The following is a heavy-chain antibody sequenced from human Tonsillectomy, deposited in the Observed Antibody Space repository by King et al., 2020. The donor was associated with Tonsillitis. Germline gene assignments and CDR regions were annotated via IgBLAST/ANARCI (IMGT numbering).Heavy chain of an antibody. V-gene: IGHV1-69*06. J-gene: IGHJ3*02. CDR2: IIPIFGTA. CDR3: ARDLVSHDAFDI. CDR1: GGTFSSYA. Sequence: VQLVESGAEVKKPGSSVKVSCKASGGTFSSYAISWVRQAPGQGLEWMGGIIPIFGTANYAQKFQGRVTITADKSTRTAYMELSSLRSEDTAVYYCARDLVSHDAFDIWGQGTMVTVSS. D-gene: IGHD2-2*01.